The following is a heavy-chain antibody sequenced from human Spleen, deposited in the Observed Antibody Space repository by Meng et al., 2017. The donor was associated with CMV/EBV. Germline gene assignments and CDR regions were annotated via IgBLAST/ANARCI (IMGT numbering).Heavy chain of an antibody. V-gene: IGHV1-8*01. D-gene: IGHD3-22*01. Sequence: FTTYDINWVRQATGQGLEWMGWMNPNSGNTGHAQKFQGRVTMTRNTSITTAYMELSSLRSEDTAVYYCARASFYYYDSSSYYQTVFDSWGQGTLVTVSS. CDR3: ARASFYYYDSSSYYQTVFDS. J-gene: IGHJ4*02. CDR2: MNPNSGNT. CDR1: FTTYD.